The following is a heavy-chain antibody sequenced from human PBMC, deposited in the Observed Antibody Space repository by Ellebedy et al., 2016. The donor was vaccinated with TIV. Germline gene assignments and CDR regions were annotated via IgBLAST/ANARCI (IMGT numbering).Heavy chain of an antibody. CDR1: GYTFNRYW. Sequence: GESLKISXKGSGYTFNRYWIAWVRQMPGRGLEWMGIIYPGDSDTRYRPSFRDQVTISVDKSTSTAYLQWRRLKASDTAMYFCARMSSIDGFDVWGQGTMVTVSS. CDR3: ARMSSIDGFDV. V-gene: IGHV5-51*01. CDR2: IYPGDSDT. J-gene: IGHJ3*01. D-gene: IGHD6-6*01.